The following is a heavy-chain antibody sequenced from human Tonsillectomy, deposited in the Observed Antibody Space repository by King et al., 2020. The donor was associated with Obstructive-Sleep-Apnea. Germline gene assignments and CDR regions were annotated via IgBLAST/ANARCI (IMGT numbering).Heavy chain of an antibody. D-gene: IGHD6-13*01. J-gene: IGHJ6*02. CDR1: VVTVSLNY. Sequence: VQLVESGGGLVQPGGSLILSCAASVVTVSLNYMRWVRQAPGKGLECGSVMYSGGSANYADAVKGRFTIARHNSKNTLYLQMNSLRAEDTAVYYCARGLIAAAGTLYYYGMDVWGQGTTVTVSS. CDR2: MYSGGSA. CDR3: ARGLIAAAGTLYYYGMDV. V-gene: IGHV3-53*04.